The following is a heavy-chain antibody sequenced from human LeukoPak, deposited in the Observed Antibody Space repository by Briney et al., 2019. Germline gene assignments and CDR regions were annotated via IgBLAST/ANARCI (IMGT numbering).Heavy chain of an antibody. J-gene: IGHJ3*02. Sequence: GGSLRLSRAASGFTFSSYSMNWVRQAPGKGLEWVSYISSSSSTIYYADSVKGRFTISRDNAKNSLYLQMNSLKTEDTAVYYCTLEVAPENAFDIWGQGTMVTVSS. CDR2: ISSSSSTI. CDR1: GFTFSSYS. CDR3: TLEVAPENAFDI. V-gene: IGHV3-48*04. D-gene: IGHD2-15*01.